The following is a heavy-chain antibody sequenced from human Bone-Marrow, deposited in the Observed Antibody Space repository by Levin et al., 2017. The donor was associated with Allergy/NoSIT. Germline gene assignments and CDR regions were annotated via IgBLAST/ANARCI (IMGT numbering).Heavy chain of an antibody. CDR1: GFTFTNYW. V-gene: IGHV3-74*01. CDR3: ARSDYFDS. Sequence: PGGSLRLSCAASGFTFTNYWMHWVRQAPGKGLVWVSRIKSDGSITSYADSAKGRFTISRDNAKNTLYLQMNSLRDEDTAVYYCARSDYFDSWGQGTLVTVSS. J-gene: IGHJ4*02. CDR2: IKSDGSIT. D-gene: IGHD6-19*01.